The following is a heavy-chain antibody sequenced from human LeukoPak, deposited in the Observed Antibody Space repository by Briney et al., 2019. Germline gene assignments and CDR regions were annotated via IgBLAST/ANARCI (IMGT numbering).Heavy chain of an antibody. CDR3: ATEVEMATINYFDY. CDR2: ISGSGGST. V-gene: IGHV3-23*01. J-gene: IGHJ4*02. CDR1: GGSFSGYY. D-gene: IGHD5-24*01. Sequence: ETLSLTCAVYGGSFSGYYWSWVRQAPGKGLEWVSAISGSGGSTYYADSVKGRFTISRDNSKNTLYLQMNSLRAEDTAVYYCATEVEMATINYFDYWGQGTLVTVSS.